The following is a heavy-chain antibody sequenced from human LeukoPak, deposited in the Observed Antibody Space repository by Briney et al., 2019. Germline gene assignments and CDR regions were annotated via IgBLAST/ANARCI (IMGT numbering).Heavy chain of an antibody. V-gene: IGHV4-39*07. J-gene: IGHJ6*02. CDR1: GGSIRSSYYY. CDR3: ARGGPVVEPRYYYYYGMDV. Sequence: SETLSLTCTVSGGSIRSSYYYWGWIRQPPGKGLEWIGSIYESGSTYYNPSLKSRATISVDTSKNQFSLKLSSVTAADTAVYYCARGGPVVEPRYYYYYGMDVWGQGTTVTVSS. D-gene: IGHD2-15*01. CDR2: IYESGST.